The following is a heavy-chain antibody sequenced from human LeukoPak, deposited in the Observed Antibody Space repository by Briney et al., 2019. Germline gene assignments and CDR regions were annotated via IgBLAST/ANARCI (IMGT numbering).Heavy chain of an antibody. Sequence: GGSLRLSCAASVFTFSSYSMNWVRQAPGKGLEWVSSISSSSSYIYYADSVKGRFTISRDNSKNTLYLQMNSLRAEDTAVYYCAKTPRLGIFGVVIYFDYWGQGTLVTVSS. CDR3: AKTPRLGIFGVVIYFDY. V-gene: IGHV3-21*04. CDR1: VFTFSSYS. D-gene: IGHD3-3*01. J-gene: IGHJ4*02. CDR2: ISSSSSYI.